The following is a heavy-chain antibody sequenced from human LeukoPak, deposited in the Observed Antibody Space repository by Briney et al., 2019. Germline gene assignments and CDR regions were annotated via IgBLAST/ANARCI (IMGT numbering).Heavy chain of an antibody. CDR1: GYTFTSYH. J-gene: IGHJ6*02. V-gene: IGHV1-2*04. CDR3: ARDLGRLPNYYYGMDV. D-gene: IGHD3-16*01. Sequence: GASVNVSCKASGYTFTSYHLHWVRQAPGQGLEWMGWINPNSGGTNYAQKFQGWVTMTRDTSISTAYMELSRLRSDDTAVYYCARDLGRLPNYYYGMDVWGQGTTVTVSS. CDR2: INPNSGGT.